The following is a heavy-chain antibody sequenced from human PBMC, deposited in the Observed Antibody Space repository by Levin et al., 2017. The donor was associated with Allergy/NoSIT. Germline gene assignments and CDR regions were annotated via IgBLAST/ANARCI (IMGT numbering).Heavy chain of an antibody. J-gene: IGHJ6*03. CDR3: ARDLEGFSGYKPYCDMDV. D-gene: IGHD5-12*01. CDR1: GDSISRGFYY. V-gene: IGHV4-61*02. CDR2: IYVTGST. Sequence: SQTLSLTCSVSGDSISRGFYYWSWIRQPAGEGLEWIGRIYVTGSTTYSPSLKSRVTLSLDRSKDQLALKINSVTAADTAVYYSARDLEGFSGYKPYCDMDVWGKGTTVTVSS.